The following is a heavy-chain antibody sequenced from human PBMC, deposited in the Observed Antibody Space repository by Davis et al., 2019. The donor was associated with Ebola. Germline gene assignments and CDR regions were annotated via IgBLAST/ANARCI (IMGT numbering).Heavy chain of an antibody. CDR1: GGSISSYY. Sequence: SETLSLTCTVSGGSISSYYWSWIRQPPGKGLEWIGYIYYSGSTNYNPSLKSRVTISVDTSKNQFSLKLSSVTAADTAVYYCAREANWDGYEVGRFDPWGQGTLVTVSS. D-gene: IGHD5-12*01. V-gene: IGHV4-59*01. CDR3: AREANWDGYEVGRFDP. J-gene: IGHJ5*02. CDR2: IYYSGST.